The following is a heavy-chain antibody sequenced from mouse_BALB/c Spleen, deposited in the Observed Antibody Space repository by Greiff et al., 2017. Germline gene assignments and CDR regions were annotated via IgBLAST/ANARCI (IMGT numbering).Heavy chain of an antibody. CDR1: GFTFSSLG. Sequence: EVHLVESGGGLVQPGGSRKLSCAASGFTFSSLGMHWVRQAPEKGLEWVAYISSGSSTIYYADTVKGRFTISRDNPKNTLFLQMTSLRSEDTAMYYCARGGRAMDYWGQGTSVTVSS. CDR3: ARGGRAMDY. CDR2: ISSGSSTI. V-gene: IGHV5-17*02. J-gene: IGHJ4*01. D-gene: IGHD3-3*01.